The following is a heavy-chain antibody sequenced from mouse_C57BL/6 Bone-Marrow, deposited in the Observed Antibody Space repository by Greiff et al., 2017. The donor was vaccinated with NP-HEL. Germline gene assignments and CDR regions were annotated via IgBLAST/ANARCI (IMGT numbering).Heavy chain of an antibody. CDR2: ISSGGDYI. V-gene: IGHV5-9-1*02. D-gene: IGHD1-1*01. CDR3: TRDGVVGGYFDY. Sequence: DVKLQESGEGLVKPGGSLKLSCAASGFTFSSYAMSWVRQTPEKRLEWVAYISSGGDYIYYADTVKGRFTISRDNARNTLYLQMSSLKSEDTAMYYCTRDGVVGGYFDYWGQGTTLTVSS. J-gene: IGHJ2*01. CDR1: GFTFSSYA.